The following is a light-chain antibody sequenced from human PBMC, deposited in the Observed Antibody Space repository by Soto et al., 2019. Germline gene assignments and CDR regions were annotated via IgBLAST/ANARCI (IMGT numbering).Light chain of an antibody. CDR2: WAS. Sequence: DIVMTQSPDSLAVSLGERATINCKSSQSVLYTSNNVNYLSWFQQKPGQPPRLLIYWASTRESGVPDRFSGSGSGTDFTLTISSLQAEDVAVYYCQQYISAPLTFGGGTKVEIK. J-gene: IGKJ4*01. V-gene: IGKV4-1*01. CDR1: QSVLYTSNNVNY. CDR3: QQYISAPLT.